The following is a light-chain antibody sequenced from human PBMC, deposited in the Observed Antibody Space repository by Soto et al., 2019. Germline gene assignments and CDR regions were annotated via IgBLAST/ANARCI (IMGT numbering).Light chain of an antibody. V-gene: IGLV2-23*01. Sequence: QSVLTQPASVSGSPGQSITISCTGTSSDVGSYNLVSWYQQHPGKAPELMIYEGSKRPSGVSNRFSGSKSGNTASLTISGLQAEDEADYYCCSYAGTIYVFGTGTKVTVL. CDR3: CSYAGTIYV. J-gene: IGLJ1*01. CDR2: EGS. CDR1: SSDVGSYNL.